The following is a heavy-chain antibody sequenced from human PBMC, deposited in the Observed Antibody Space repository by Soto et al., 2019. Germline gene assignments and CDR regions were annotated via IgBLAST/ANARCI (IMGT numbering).Heavy chain of an antibody. CDR2: ISYDGSNK. CDR1: GFTFSSYA. Sequence: QVQLVESGGGVVQPGRSLRLSCAASGFTFSSYAMHWVRQAPGKGLEWVAVISYDGSNKYYADSVKGRFTISRDNYKNSLYLQMNSLIAEDTAVYYCARDYYDSSGTPDGMDVWGQGTTVTVSS. J-gene: IGHJ6*02. CDR3: ARDYYDSSGTPDGMDV. D-gene: IGHD3-22*01. V-gene: IGHV3-30-3*01.